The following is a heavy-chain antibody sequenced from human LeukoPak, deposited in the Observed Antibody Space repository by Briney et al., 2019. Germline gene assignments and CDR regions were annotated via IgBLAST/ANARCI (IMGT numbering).Heavy chain of an antibody. CDR2: INPNSGGT. CDR1: GYTFTGYY. J-gene: IGHJ6*02. V-gene: IGHV1-2*02. D-gene: IGHD3-22*01. CDR3: ARVYDSSFYYYYYGMDV. Sequence: ASVKVSCKASGYTFTGYYMHWVRQAPGQGLEWMGWINPNSGGTNYAQKFQGRVTMTRDTSISTAYMELSGLRSDDTAVYYCARVYDSSFYYYYYGMDVWGQGTTVTVSS.